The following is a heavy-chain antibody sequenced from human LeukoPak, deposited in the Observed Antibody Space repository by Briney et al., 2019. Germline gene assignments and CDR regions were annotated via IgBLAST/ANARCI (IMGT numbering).Heavy chain of an antibody. J-gene: IGHJ4*02. CDR2: ISSSSSYI. CDR1: GFTFSSYA. Sequence: PGGSLRLSCAASGFTFSSYAMNWVRQAPGKGLEWVSSISSSSSYIYYADSVKGRFTISRDNAKNSLYLQTNSLRAEDTAVYYCARASLYDNSAYYLDYWGQGTLVTVSS. V-gene: IGHV3-21*01. D-gene: IGHD3-22*01. CDR3: ARASLYDNSAYYLDY.